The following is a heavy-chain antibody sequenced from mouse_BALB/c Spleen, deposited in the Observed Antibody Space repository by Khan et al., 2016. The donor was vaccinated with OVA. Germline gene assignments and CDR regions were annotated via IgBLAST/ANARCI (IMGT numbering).Heavy chain of an antibody. V-gene: IGHV1S137*01. CDR1: GYTFTDYD. Sequence: QVQLQQPGPELVRPGVSVKISCKGSGYTFTDYDMHWVKQSHAKGLEWIGVISPYYGSTKYNQKFKGKATMTVDNSSSTAYMELTRLTSEDSAIYYCGRCYCGSSYATDYWGQGTTVTVSS. J-gene: IGHJ4*01. D-gene: IGHD1-1*01. CDR2: ISPYYGST. CDR3: GRCYCGSSYATDY.